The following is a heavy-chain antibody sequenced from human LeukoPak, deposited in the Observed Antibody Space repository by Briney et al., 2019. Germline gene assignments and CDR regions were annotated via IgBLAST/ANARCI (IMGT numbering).Heavy chain of an antibody. CDR3: ARGYSSSYRIDY. V-gene: IGHV3-74*01. Sequence: GGSLRLSCAASGFSFRSYWMHWVRKAPGTGQVWVSRINGDGSSTSDADSVKGRFTISRDNAKNTLYLQMNSLRAEDTAVYYCARGYSSSYRIDYWGQGTLVTVSS. CDR1: GFSFRSYW. CDR2: INGDGSST. J-gene: IGHJ4*02. D-gene: IGHD6-6*01.